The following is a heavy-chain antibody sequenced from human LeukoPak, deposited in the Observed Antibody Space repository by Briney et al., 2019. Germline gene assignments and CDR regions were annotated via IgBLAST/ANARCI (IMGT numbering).Heavy chain of an antibody. CDR3: ARGGDCSGGTCSFSHYMDV. J-gene: IGHJ6*03. CDR2: IVPIFRSA. V-gene: IGHV1-69*05. Sequence: SVKVSCKASGGTFRNYLITWVRQAPGQGLEWMGGIVPIFRSANHAQKFQDRVSITTDESTNTVYMEVSSLRSEDTAVYYCARGGDCSGGTCSFSHYMDVWGKGTTVTVSS. CDR1: GGTFRNYL. D-gene: IGHD2-15*01.